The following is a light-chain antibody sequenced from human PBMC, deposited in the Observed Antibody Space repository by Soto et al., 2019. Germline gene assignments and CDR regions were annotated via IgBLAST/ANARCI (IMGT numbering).Light chain of an antibody. J-gene: IGKJ3*01. Sequence: DILMTQSPSSLSAAVEDRVTITCRASQSNSNDLNWYQHKPGTAPKLLIYAMSSVQSGVPSRFSGSGSGTDLTLTISSLQPEDFATYFCQQSHNTPFTFGPGTKVDIK. CDR2: AMS. CDR3: QQSHNTPFT. CDR1: QSNSND. V-gene: IGKV1-39*01.